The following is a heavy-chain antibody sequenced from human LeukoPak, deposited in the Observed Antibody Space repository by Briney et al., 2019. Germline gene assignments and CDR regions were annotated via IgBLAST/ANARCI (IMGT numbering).Heavy chain of an antibody. CDR1: GYTFTGYY. V-gene: IGHV1-2*02. CDR3: ARDGHYGSGSYYDRYYYMDV. Sequence: ASVKVSCKAFGYTFTGYYMHWVRQAPGQGLEWMGWINPNSGGTNYAQKFQGRVTMTRDTSISTAYMELSRLRSDDTAVYYCARDGHYGSGSYYDRYYYMDVWGKGTTVTVSS. D-gene: IGHD3-10*01. CDR2: INPNSGGT. J-gene: IGHJ6*03.